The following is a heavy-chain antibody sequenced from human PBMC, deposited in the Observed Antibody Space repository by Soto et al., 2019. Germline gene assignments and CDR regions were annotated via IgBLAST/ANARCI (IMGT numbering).Heavy chain of an antibody. D-gene: IGHD3-22*01. CDR2: ISGSGGST. J-gene: IGHJ4*02. CDR1: GFTFSSYA. CDR3: AKAITMIVGVEVYYFDY. V-gene: IGHV3-23*01. Sequence: PGGSLRLSCASSGFTFSSYAMSWVRQAPGKGLEWVSAISGSGGSTYYADSVKGRFTISRDNSKNTLYLQMNSLRAEDTAVYYCAKAITMIVGVEVYYFDYWGQGTLVTVSS.